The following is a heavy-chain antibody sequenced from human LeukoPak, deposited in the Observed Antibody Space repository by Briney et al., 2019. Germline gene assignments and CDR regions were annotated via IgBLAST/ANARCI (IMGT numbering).Heavy chain of an antibody. CDR2: INPNSGGT. Sequence: ASVKVSCKASGYTFTGYYMHWVRQAPGQGLEWMGWINPNSGGTNYAQKFQGRVTMTRDTSISTAYMELSRLRSDDTAVYYCARSGHPSPLPIYFFDFWGQGTLVTVSS. V-gene: IGHV1-2*02. D-gene: IGHD1-1*01. CDR3: ARSGHPSPLPIYFFDF. J-gene: IGHJ4*02. CDR1: GYTFTGYY.